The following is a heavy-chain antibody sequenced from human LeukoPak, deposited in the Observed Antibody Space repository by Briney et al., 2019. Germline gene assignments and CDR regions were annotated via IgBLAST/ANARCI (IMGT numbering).Heavy chain of an antibody. J-gene: IGHJ4*02. V-gene: IGHV3-33*01. CDR2: IWYDGSNK. D-gene: IGHD2/OR15-2a*01. CDR3: ASRHSKWEYFDY. CDR1: GFTFSSYG. Sequence: PGGSLRLSCAASGFTFSSYGMHWVRQAPGKGLEWVAVIWYDGSNKYYADSVKGRFTISRDNSKNTLYLQMNSLRAEDTAVYYCASRHSKWEYFDYWGQGTLVTVSS.